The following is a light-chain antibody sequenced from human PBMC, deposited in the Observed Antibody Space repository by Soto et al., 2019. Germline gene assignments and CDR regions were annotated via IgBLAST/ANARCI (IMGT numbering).Light chain of an antibody. V-gene: IGLV1-44*01. J-gene: IGLJ3*02. CDR3: AAWDDSLNGNCV. Sequence: QPVLTQPPSASGTPGQRIIISCSGSSLNIGSNSVKWYQQLPGTAPKLLIYSNDQRPSGVPDRFSGSKFGTSVSLAISGLQSEDEADYYCAAWDDSLNGNCVFGGGTKLTVL. CDR1: SLNIGSNS. CDR2: SND.